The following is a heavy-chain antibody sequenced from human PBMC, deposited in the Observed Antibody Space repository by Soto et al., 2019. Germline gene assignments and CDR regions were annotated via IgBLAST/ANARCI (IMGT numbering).Heavy chain of an antibody. CDR3: ARDRSRVYYYGYYYYGMDV. CDR1: GDSVSSNSAA. Sequence: PSQTLSLTCAISGDSVSSNSAAWNWIRQSPSRGLEWLGRTYYRSKWYNDYAVSVKSRITINPDTSKNQFSLQLNSVTPEDTAVYYCARDRSRVYYYGYYYYGMDVWGQGTTVNVSS. CDR2: TYYRSKWYN. D-gene: IGHD3-22*01. V-gene: IGHV6-1*01. J-gene: IGHJ6*02.